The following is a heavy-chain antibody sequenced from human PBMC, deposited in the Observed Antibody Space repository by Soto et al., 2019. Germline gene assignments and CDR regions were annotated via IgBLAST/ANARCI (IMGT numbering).Heavy chain of an antibody. CDR3: AIDYLLRGMDNWFEP. J-gene: IGHJ5*02. CDR2: INRDGSER. Sequence: EVQLVESGGDLVQPGGSLRLSCAASGFSFSSYWMSWVRQAPGKGLEWVANINRDGSERYHIDSVQCRFTISRDNAKNALYLQMNSLRAEDTAVYYCAIDYLLRGMDNWFEPWGQGTRVTVSS. CDR1: GFSFSSYW. V-gene: IGHV3-7*05. D-gene: IGHD3-10*01.